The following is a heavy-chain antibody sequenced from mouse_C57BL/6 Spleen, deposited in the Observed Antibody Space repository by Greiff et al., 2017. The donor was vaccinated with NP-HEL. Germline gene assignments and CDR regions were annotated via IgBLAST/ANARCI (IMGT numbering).Heavy chain of an antibody. CDR1: GFNIKDDY. V-gene: IGHV14-4*01. D-gene: IGHD2-3*01. CDR3: TSPTYDGYYAMDY. CDR2: IDPENGDT. Sequence: VHVKQSGAELVRPGASVKLSCTASGFNIKDDYMHWVKQRPEQGLEWIGWIDPENGDTEYASKFQGKATITADTSSNTAYLQLSSLTSEDTAVYYCTSPTYDGYYAMDYWGQGTSVTVSS. J-gene: IGHJ4*01.